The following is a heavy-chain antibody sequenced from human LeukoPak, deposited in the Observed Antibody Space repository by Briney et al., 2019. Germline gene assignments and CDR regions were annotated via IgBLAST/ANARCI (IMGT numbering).Heavy chain of an antibody. CDR1: GGSFSDYY. CDR2: INHSGSA. V-gene: IGHV4-34*01. CDR3: ARGGTVSTSWYLDL. D-gene: IGHD1-14*01. J-gene: IGHJ2*01. Sequence: SETLSLTCAVFGGSFSDYYWSWIRQPPGEGLQWIGEINHSGSANYNPSLKSRVTISVDTSKSQFSLKVNSVTAADTALYYCARGGTVSTSWYLDLWGRDTLVTVSS.